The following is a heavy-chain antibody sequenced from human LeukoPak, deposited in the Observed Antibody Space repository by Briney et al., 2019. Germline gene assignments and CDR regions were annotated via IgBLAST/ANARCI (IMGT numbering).Heavy chain of an antibody. J-gene: IGHJ4*02. CDR2: INPDSGGI. V-gene: IGHV1-2*02. Sequence: ASVKVSCKASGYTFTDFYIHWVRQAPGQGLEWMGWINPDSGGIVYAQKFQGRVIMTRDTSIGTAYMELTRLRSDDTAVYYCATPGRYDSSLLAGHWGQGTLVTVSS. CDR1: GYTFTDFY. CDR3: ATPGRYDSSLLAGH. D-gene: IGHD3-22*01.